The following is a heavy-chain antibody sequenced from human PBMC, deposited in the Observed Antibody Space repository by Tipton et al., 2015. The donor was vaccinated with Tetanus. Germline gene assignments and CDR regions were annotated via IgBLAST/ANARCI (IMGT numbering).Heavy chain of an antibody. CDR2: IRSERNNYIT. Sequence: SLRLSCAASGFTFRSYGMHWVRQAPGKGLEWVGRIRSERNNYITQYAASVKGRFSISIDDSKKSLYLQMNSLRPEDTAVYYCARLGRNSLGAFDVWGQGTLVSVSS. J-gene: IGHJ3*01. D-gene: IGHD7-27*01. CDR1: GFTFRSYG. CDR3: ARLGRNSLGAFDV. V-gene: IGHV3-72*01.